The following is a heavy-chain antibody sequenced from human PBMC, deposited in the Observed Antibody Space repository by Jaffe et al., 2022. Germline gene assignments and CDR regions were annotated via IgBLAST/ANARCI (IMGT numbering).Heavy chain of an antibody. CDR1: GFSLSTSGMC. V-gene: IGHV2-70*20. CDR3: ARIVPYGSGSYYNGIYFDY. Sequence: QVTLRESGPALVKPTQTLTLTCTFSGFSLSTSGMCVSWVRQPPGKALEWLALIDWDDDKYYSTSLKTRLTISKDTSKNQVVLTMTNMDPVDTATYYCARIVPYGSGSYYNGIYFDYWGQGTLVTVSS. J-gene: IGHJ4*02. CDR2: IDWDDDK. D-gene: IGHD3-10*01.